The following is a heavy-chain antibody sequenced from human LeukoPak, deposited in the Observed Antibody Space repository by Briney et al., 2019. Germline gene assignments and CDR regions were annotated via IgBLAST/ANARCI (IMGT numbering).Heavy chain of an antibody. D-gene: IGHD3-10*01. J-gene: IGHJ6*02. CDR2: IYSGGST. V-gene: IGHV3-66*01. Sequence: PGGSLRLSCAASGFTVSSNYMSWVRQAPGKGLEWVSVIYSGGSTYYADSVKGRLTISRDNSKNTLYLQMNSLRAEDTAVYYCARGEGVGYYYYGMDVWGQGTTVTVSS. CDR1: GFTVSSNY. CDR3: ARGEGVGYYYYGMDV.